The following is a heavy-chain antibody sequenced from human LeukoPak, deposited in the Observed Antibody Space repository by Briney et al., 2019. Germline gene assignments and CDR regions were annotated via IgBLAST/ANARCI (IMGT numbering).Heavy chain of an antibody. CDR2: INHSGST. CDR3: ARDIAAAGYDY. CDR1: GGSFSGYY. J-gene: IGHJ4*02. D-gene: IGHD6-13*01. Sequence: SETLSLTCAVYGGSFSGYYWSWIRQPPGKGLEWIGEINHSGSTNYNPSLKSRVTMSVGTSKNQFSLKLSSVTAADTAVYCCARDIAAAGYDYWGQGTLVTVSS. V-gene: IGHV4-34*01.